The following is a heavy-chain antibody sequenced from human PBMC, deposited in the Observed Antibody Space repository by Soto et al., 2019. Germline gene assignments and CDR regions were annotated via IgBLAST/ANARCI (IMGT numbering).Heavy chain of an antibody. V-gene: IGHV4-4*07. CDR2: IHTGGTT. CDR3: ARISGGPIR. Sequence: SETLSLTCTVSGGSISCFDWNWFRQPAGKGLEWIGRIHTGGTTNYKPSLRSRVTMSVDTSKNQFSLKLTSVTAADTAVYYCARISGGPIRWGQGTLVTVSS. CDR1: GGSISCFD. J-gene: IGHJ4*02.